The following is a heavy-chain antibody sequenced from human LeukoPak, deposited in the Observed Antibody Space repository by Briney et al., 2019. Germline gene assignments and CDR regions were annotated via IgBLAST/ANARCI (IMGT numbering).Heavy chain of an antibody. J-gene: IGHJ4*02. CDR3: AREGQLFRGYFDF. CDR2: IYHSGST. D-gene: IGHD6-13*01. V-gene: IGHV4-30-2*01. CDR1: GGSISSGGYY. Sequence: PSETLSLTCTVSGGSISSGGYYWSWIRQPPGKGLEWIGYIYHSGSTYYNPSLKSRVTISVDRSKNQFSLKLSSVTAADTAVYYCAREGQLFRGYFDFWGQGTLVTVSS.